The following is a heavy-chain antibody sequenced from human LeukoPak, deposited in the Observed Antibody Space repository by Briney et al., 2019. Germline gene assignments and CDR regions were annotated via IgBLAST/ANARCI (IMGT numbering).Heavy chain of an antibody. Sequence: GGSLRLSCAASGFIFTNYFMSWVRQAPGKGLEWVASIKHDGSETYYVDSVKGRFTISRDNAKNSLYLQMNSLRAEDTAMYYCARGRYSGTTYYFDYWGQGTLVTVSS. V-gene: IGHV3-7*03. D-gene: IGHD5-12*01. CDR3: ARGRYSGTTYYFDY. CDR2: IKHDGSET. CDR1: GFIFTNYF. J-gene: IGHJ4*02.